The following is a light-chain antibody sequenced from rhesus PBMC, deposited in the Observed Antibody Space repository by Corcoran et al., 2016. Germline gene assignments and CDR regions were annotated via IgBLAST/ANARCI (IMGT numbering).Light chain of an antibody. Sequence: EIVMTQSPATLSLSPGERATLSCRASQSVSSSLAWYQQKPGQAPRLLICGASSRATGIPDRFSGRGSGTDFTLTISSLEPEDVAVYYCLQHSNWPWTFGQGTKVEIK. J-gene: IGKJ1*01. V-gene: IGKV3-24*01. CDR3: LQHSNWPWT. CDR1: QSVSSS. CDR2: GAS.